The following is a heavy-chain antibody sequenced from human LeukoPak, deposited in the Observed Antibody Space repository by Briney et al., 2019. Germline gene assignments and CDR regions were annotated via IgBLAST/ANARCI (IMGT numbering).Heavy chain of an antibody. D-gene: IGHD5-18*01. CDR2: ISANSGTI. V-gene: IGHV3-9*01. J-gene: IGHJ4*02. CDR3: AKLSGYSYDYFDY. CDR1: GFTFDDYA. Sequence: QPGRSLRLSCAASGFTFDDYAIHWVRQVPGKGLEWVSGISANSGTIGYADSVKGRFTISRDNAKNSLYLQMNSLRAEDTAFYYCAKLSGYSYDYFDYWGQGTLVTVSS.